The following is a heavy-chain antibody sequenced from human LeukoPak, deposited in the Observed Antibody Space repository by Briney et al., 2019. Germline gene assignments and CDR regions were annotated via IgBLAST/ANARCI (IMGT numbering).Heavy chain of an antibody. Sequence: PGGSLRLSCAVSGFTVSSNSMSWVRQAPGKGLEWVSDIYCGGNTYYADSVEGRFTISRDNSKNTLYLQMNSLRAEDTAVYYCAREWVVGDLDYWGQGTLLTVSS. CDR2: IYCGGNT. CDR1: GFTVSSNS. D-gene: IGHD1-26*01. J-gene: IGHJ4*02. CDR3: AREWVVGDLDY. V-gene: IGHV3-66*01.